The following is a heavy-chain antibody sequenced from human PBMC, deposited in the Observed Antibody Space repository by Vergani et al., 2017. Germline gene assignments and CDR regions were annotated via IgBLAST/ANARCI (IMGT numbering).Heavy chain of an antibody. CDR2: IWYDGATR. V-gene: IGHV3-33*03. D-gene: IGHD3-3*01. CDR1: GFTFSDYN. Sequence: QVRLVESGGGVVQTGGSLILSCEASGFTFSDYNMHWVRQAPGKGLEWVAVIWYDGATRYMADAVKGRFTISRDNSKNTVNLQMNRLRADDTAVYFCGKDHSESYTTYYSFWSGPEFDSRAQGTLVTVAA. CDR3: GKDHSESYTTYYSFWSGPEFDS. J-gene: IGHJ4*02.